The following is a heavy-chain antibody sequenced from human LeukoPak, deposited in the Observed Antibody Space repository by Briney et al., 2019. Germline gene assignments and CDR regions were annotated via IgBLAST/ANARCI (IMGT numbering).Heavy chain of an antibody. V-gene: IGHV3-21*01. CDR2: ISSSSSYI. Sequence: GGSLRLSCAASGFTFSSYSMTWVRQAPGKGLEWVSSISSSSSYIYYADSVKGRFTISRDNAKNSLYLQMNSLRAEDTAVYYCARDGAIAAMDYWGQGTLVTVSS. D-gene: IGHD6-13*01. CDR1: GFTFSSYS. CDR3: ARDGAIAAMDY. J-gene: IGHJ4*02.